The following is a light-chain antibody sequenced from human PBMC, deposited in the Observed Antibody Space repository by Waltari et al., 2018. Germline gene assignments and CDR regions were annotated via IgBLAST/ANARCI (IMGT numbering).Light chain of an antibody. Sequence: SVLTQPPSVSGAPGQRVTISCTGSSSNIGAGYAVHGYQQLPGTAPKLLIYGNSNRPSGVPDRFSGSKSGTSASLAITGLQAEDEADYYCQSYDSSLSGSVFGGGTKLTVL. J-gene: IGLJ2*01. CDR2: GNS. CDR1: SSNIGAGYA. V-gene: IGLV1-40*01. CDR3: QSYDSSLSGSV.